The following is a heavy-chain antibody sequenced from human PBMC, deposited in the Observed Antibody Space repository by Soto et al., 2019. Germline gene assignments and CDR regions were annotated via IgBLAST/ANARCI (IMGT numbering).Heavy chain of an antibody. V-gene: IGHV3-30*18. CDR2: ISYDGSNK. CDR1: GFTFSSYG. J-gene: IGHJ6*02. Sequence: PVGSLRLSCAASGFTFSSYGMHWVRQAPGKGLEWVAVISYDGSNKYYADSVKGRFTISRDNSKNTLYLQMNSLRAEDTAVYYCAKSITIFGVVQYYYYYGMDVWGQGTTVTVSS. D-gene: IGHD3-3*01. CDR3: AKSITIFGVVQYYYYYGMDV.